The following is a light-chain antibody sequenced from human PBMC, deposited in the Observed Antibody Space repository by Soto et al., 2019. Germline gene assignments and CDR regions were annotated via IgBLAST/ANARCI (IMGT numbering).Light chain of an antibody. V-gene: IGKV1-12*01. CDR3: QQASSFPPT. CDR1: QDISSW. J-gene: IGKJ5*01. Sequence: DIQMTQSPSSVSASVGDRVTITCRASQDISSWLAWYQQEPGKAPKIMIYAASSLQGGVPSRFSGSGSGTEFTLTISSLQPEDFATYYCQQASSFPPTFGQGTRLEIK. CDR2: AAS.